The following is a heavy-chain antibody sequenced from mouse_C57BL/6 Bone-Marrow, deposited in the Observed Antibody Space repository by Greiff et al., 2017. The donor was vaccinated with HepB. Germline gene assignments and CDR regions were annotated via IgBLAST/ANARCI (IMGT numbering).Heavy chain of an antibody. Sequence: VQLQQPGAELVRPGTSVKLSCKASGYTFTSYWMHWVKQRPGQGLEWIGVIDPSDSYTNYNQKFKGKATLTVDTSSSTAYMQLSSLTSEDSAVYYCAEEDNDYDGNYYAMDYWGQGTSVTVSS. CDR3: AEEDNDYDGNYYAMDY. CDR2: IDPSDSYT. CDR1: GYTFTSYW. J-gene: IGHJ4*01. V-gene: IGHV1-59*01. D-gene: IGHD2-4*01.